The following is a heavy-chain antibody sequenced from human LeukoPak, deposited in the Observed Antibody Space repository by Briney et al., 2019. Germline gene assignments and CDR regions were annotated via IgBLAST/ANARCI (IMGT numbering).Heavy chain of an antibody. CDR1: GFTFSSYA. V-gene: IGHV3-23*01. D-gene: IGHD6-19*01. Sequence: PGGSLRLSCAASGFTFSSYAMNWVRQAPGKGLEWVPAISGSGGSTNYADSVKGRFTISRDNSKDTLYLQMNSLRAEDTAVYYCAKSRSGWYLFDYWGQGTLVTVSS. J-gene: IGHJ4*02. CDR3: AKSRSGWYLFDY. CDR2: ISGSGGST.